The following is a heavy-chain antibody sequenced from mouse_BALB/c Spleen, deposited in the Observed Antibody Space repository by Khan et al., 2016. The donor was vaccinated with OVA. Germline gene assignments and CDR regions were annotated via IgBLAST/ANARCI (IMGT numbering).Heavy chain of an antibody. CDR3: IRGYEIITY. CDR2: VNPSNGGT. V-gene: IGHV1-18*01. CDR1: GYSFTAYY. D-gene: IGHD2-14*01. J-gene: IGHJ3*01. Sequence: IQLVQSGPDLVKPGASVKISCTASGYSFTAYYMHWVKESHGKTLERIGRVNPSNGGTTYNQKFRGKAILTVDKSSSTAYMELRSLTSEDSAVYYCIRGYEIITYWGQGTLVTFSA.